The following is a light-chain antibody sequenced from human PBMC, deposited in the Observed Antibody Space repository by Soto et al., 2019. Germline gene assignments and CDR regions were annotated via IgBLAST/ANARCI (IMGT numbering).Light chain of an antibody. CDR1: SSDVGSYDY. CDR3: SSLTSNRIYV. V-gene: IGLV2-11*01. CDR2: NVN. Sequence: QSVLIQPPSVSGSPGQSVTISCTGTSSDVGSYDYVSWYQQHPGTVPKPMIYNVNTRPSGVPDRFSGSKSGNTASMTISGLQPEEEADYYCSSLTSNRIYVFGPGTKVTVL. J-gene: IGLJ1*01.